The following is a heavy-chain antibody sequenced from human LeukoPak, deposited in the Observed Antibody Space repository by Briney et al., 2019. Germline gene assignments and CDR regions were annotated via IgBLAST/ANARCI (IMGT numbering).Heavy chain of an antibody. CDR3: ARLIVVVAATPPEDAFDI. J-gene: IGHJ3*02. CDR2: ISSSSTYI. D-gene: IGHD2-15*01. CDR1: GFTFSSYS. Sequence: GGSLRLSCAASGFTFSSYSMNWVRQAPGKGLEWVSSISSSSTYIYYADSVKGRFTISRDNSKNTLYLQMNSLRAEDTAVYYCARLIVVVAATPPEDAFDIWGQGTMVTVSS. V-gene: IGHV3-21*01.